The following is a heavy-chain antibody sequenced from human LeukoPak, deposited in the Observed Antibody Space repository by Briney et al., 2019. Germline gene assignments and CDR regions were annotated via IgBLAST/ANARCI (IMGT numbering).Heavy chain of an antibody. CDR3: ASHSGGYAY. Sequence: PSETLSLTCTVSGYSISSGYYWGWIRQPPGKALEWIGYIYYSGGTYYNPSLKSRVTISVDTSKNQFSLQLSSVTAADTAVYYCASHSGGYAYWGQGTLVTVSS. J-gene: IGHJ4*02. V-gene: IGHV4-38-2*02. D-gene: IGHD5-12*01. CDR2: IYYSGGT. CDR1: GYSISSGYY.